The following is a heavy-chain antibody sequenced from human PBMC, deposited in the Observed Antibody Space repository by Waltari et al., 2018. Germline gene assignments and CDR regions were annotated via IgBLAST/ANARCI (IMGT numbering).Heavy chain of an antibody. CDR1: DDSMTTGTFY. CDR2: IYNNGDT. V-gene: IGHV4-61*02. Sequence: QVQLHESGPGLVKPSQTLSLTCIVSDDSMTTGTFYWSWIRQPAGKGLEWIGRIYNNGDTDYKPSVKSRVTMSLDTSKNQCSLNLRSVTAADTAVYYCARIDYGDYRGEHAFDIWGHGTKVTVSS. J-gene: IGHJ3*02. CDR3: ARIDYGDYRGEHAFDI. D-gene: IGHD4-17*01.